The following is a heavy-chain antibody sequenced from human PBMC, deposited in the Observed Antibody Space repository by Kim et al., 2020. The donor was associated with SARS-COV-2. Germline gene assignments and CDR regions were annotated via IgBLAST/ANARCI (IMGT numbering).Heavy chain of an antibody. CDR2: IKQDGSEK. Sequence: GGSLRLSCAASGFTFSSYWMSWVRQAPGKGLEWVANIKQDGSEKYYVDSVKGRFTISRDNAKNSLYLQMNSLRAEDTAVYYCARAPGDYGDYNDYYYYYGMDVWGQGTTVTVSS. V-gene: IGHV3-7*01. D-gene: IGHD4-17*01. CDR1: GFTFSSYW. J-gene: IGHJ6*02. CDR3: ARAPGDYGDYNDYYYYYGMDV.